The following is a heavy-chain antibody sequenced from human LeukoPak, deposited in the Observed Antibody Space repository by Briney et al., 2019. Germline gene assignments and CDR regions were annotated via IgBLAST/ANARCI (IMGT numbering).Heavy chain of an antibody. D-gene: IGHD2-2*01. CDR1: GGSISSYY. J-gene: IGHJ6*03. Sequence: SETLSLTCTVSGGSISSYYWSWIRQPPGKGLEWIGEINHSGSTNYNPSLKSRVTISVDTSKNQFSLKLSSVTAADTAVYYCARGRGYCSSTSCFSYYYYYYYMDVWGKGTTVTVSS. CDR2: INHSGST. V-gene: IGHV4-34*01. CDR3: ARGRGYCSSTSCFSYYYYYYYMDV.